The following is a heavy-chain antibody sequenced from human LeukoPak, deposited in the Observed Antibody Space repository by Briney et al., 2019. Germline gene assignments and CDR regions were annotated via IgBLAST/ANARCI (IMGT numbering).Heavy chain of an antibody. CDR3: ARQSYCSGGSCYSNYYYGMDV. D-gene: IGHD2-15*01. J-gene: IGHJ6*02. CDR2: ISYDGSNK. V-gene: IGHV3-30-3*01. Sequence: GGSLRLSCAASGFTFSSYAMHWVRQAPGKGLEWVAVISYDGSNKYYADSVKGRFTISRDNSKNTLYLQMNSLRAEDTAVYYCARQSYCSGGSCYSNYYYGMDVWGQGTTVTVSS. CDR1: GFTFSSYA.